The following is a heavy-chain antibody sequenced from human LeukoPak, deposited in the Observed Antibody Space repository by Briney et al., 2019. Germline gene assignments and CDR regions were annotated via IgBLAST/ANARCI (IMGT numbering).Heavy chain of an antibody. V-gene: IGHV4-59*01. CDR3: ARSGGYGAKEAFDY. Sequence: PSETLSLTCTVSGGSISSYYWSWIRQPPGKGLECIGYIYYSGSTNYNPSLKSQVTISVDTSKNQFSLKLSSVTAADTAVYYCARSGGYGAKEAFDYWGQGTLVTVSS. CDR1: GGSISSYY. CDR2: IYYSGST. D-gene: IGHD6-19*01. J-gene: IGHJ4*02.